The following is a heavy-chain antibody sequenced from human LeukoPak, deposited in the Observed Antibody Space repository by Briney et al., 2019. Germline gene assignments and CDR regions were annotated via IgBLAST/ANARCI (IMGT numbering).Heavy chain of an antibody. Sequence: SEPLPLPCTVSGGPISSGGYYWSWIPQHPGKGLEWIGYIYYSGSTYYNPSLKSRVTISVDTSKNQFSLKLSSVTAADTAVYYCARQYNWFDPWGQGTLVTVSS. CDR2: IYYSGST. CDR1: GGPISSGGYY. V-gene: IGHV4-31*03. J-gene: IGHJ5*02. CDR3: ARQYNWFDP.